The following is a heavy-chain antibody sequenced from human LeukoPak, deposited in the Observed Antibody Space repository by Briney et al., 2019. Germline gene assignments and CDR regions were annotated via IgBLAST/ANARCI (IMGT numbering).Heavy chain of an antibody. D-gene: IGHD1-14*01. CDR2: INPSGGST. CDR3: ARDQRYDPEPFSLDY. CDR1: GYTFTSYY. J-gene: IGHJ4*02. V-gene: IGHV1-46*01. Sequence: ASVKVSCKASGYTFTSYYIHWVRQAPGQGLEWMGIINPSGGSTSYAQKFQGRVTMTRDTSTSTVYMELSSLRSEDTAVYYCARDQRYDPEPFSLDYWGQGTLVTVSS.